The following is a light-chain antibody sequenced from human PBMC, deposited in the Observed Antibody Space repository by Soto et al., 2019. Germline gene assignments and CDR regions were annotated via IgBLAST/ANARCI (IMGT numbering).Light chain of an antibody. CDR3: GTWDTALSAGK. CDR2: DTS. Sequence: QSVLTQPPSVSAATGQRVIISCSESDSNVGNNYVSWYQQFPGAPPKLLIYDTSKRPSWISDRFSASKSGTSATLIISSLQTGDEAHYYCGTWDTALSAGKFGGGTKLTVL. J-gene: IGLJ3*02. CDR1: DSNVGNNY. V-gene: IGLV1-51*01.